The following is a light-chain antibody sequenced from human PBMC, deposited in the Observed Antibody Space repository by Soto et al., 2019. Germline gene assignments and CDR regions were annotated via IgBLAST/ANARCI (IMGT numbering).Light chain of an antibody. Sequence: QSVLTQPPSVSGAPGQRVTISCTGSSSNIGAGYDVHWYQQLPGTAPKLLIYGNSNRPSGVPDRFSGSKSGTSASLAITGLQDEDAAYYYCQSYDSSLSGYVFGTGTKLTVL. V-gene: IGLV1-40*01. CDR3: QSYDSSLSGYV. CDR1: SSNIGAGYD. J-gene: IGLJ1*01. CDR2: GNS.